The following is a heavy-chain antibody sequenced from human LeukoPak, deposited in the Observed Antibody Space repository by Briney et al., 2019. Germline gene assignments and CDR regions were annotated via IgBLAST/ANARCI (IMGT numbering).Heavy chain of an antibody. CDR2: IKQDGSEK. J-gene: IGHJ3*02. CDR3: AREMGLSDASDI. Sequence: GGSLRLSCTASAFTISTYWMSWVRQAPGKGLEWVANIKQDGSEKYYVDSVKGRFTISRDNAKNSLYLQMNSLRAEDTAVYYCAREMGLSDASDIWGQGTMVTVSS. CDR1: AFTISTYW. D-gene: IGHD3-16*02. V-gene: IGHV3-7*01.